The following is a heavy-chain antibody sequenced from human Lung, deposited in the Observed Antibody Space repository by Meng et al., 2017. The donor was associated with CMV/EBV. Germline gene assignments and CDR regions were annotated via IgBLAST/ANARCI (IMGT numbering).Heavy chain of an antibody. V-gene: IGHV2-5*01. J-gene: IGHJ5*02. D-gene: IGHD3-3*01. Sequence: TSGVGGGWIRQPPGKALEWLALIYWNDDKRYSPSLKSRLTITKDTSKNQVVLTMTNMDPVDTATYYCARTSITIFGVVIKGEVNWFDPWGQGTLVTVSS. CDR2: IYWNDDK. CDR3: ARTSITIFGVVIKGEVNWFDP. CDR1: TSGVG.